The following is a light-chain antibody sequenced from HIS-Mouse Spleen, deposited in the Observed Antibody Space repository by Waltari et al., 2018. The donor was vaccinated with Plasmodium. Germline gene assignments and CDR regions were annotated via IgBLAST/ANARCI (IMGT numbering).Light chain of an antibody. J-gene: IGKJ1*01. Sequence: EIVLTQSPGTLSLSPGERATLSCRASQSVSSSYLAWYQQKPGHAPSLLIYGASSRATGIPDRFSGSGSGTDFTLTISRLEPEDFAVYYCQQYGSSGTFGQGTKVEIK. CDR2: GAS. CDR1: QSVSSSY. V-gene: IGKV3-20*01. CDR3: QQYGSSGT.